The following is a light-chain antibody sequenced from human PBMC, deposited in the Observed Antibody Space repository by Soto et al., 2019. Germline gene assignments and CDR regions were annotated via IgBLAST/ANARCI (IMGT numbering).Light chain of an antibody. Sequence: VMTQSPLSLAVTPGEPASISCRSSHSLLNSNGYNYLDWYLQKPGQSPQLLIYLGSSRASGVPDRFSGSGSGTDFTLTISRVEAEDVGFYYCMQALQAPLTFGQGTRLEIK. V-gene: IGKV2-28*01. CDR2: LGS. CDR3: MQALQAPLT. J-gene: IGKJ5*01. CDR1: HSLLNSNGYNY.